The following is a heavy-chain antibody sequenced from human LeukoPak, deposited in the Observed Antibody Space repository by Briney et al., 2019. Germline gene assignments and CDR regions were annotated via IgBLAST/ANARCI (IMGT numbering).Heavy chain of an antibody. D-gene: IGHD6-6*01. CDR3: VRDGSAARLNSQYYYMDV. J-gene: IGHJ6*03. CDR2: ISSSGSSI. V-gene: IGHV3-11*04. Sequence: GGSLRLSCAASGFTFSDYYMSWIRQAPGKGLEWISYISSSGSSIYYANSVKGRFTISRDNSKNTLYLQMNSLRAEDTAVYYCVRDGSAARLNSQYYYMDVWGTGATVTVSS. CDR1: GFTFSDYY.